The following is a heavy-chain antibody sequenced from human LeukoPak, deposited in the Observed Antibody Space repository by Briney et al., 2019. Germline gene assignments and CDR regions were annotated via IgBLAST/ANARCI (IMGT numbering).Heavy chain of an antibody. V-gene: IGHV3-74*01. J-gene: IGHJ4*02. Sequence: GGSLRLSCAASGFTFSSHLMHWVRQAPGKGLVWVSRISSDGTYTNYADSVRGRFTISRDNAKNTLYLQMNSLRAEDTAVYYCAKDFLPLGSSWVDYWGQGTLVTVSS. D-gene: IGHD6-13*01. CDR2: ISSDGTYT. CDR3: AKDFLPLGSSWVDY. CDR1: GFTFSSHL.